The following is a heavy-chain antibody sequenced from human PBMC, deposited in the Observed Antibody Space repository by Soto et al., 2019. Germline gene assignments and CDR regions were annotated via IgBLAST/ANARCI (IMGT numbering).Heavy chain of an antibody. Sequence: EVKLVESGGGLVQPGGSLRLSCAASGFTFSNYWMDWVRQAPGKGLVWVSRIKRDGSSISYADSVKGRVTISRDNAKNTLYLQMNSLRAEDTAVYYCARDGARGGDLDYWGQGTLVTVSS. V-gene: IGHV3-74*01. CDR3: ARDGARGGDLDY. CDR1: GFTFSNYW. J-gene: IGHJ4*02. D-gene: IGHD2-21*02. CDR2: IKRDGSSI.